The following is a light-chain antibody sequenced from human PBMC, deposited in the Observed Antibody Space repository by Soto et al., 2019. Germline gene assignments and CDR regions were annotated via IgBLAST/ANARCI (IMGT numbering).Light chain of an antibody. CDR1: SSDIGAYNY. Sequence: QTVLTQPASVSGSPGQSITISCTGTSSDIGAYNYVSWYQQHPGKAPKLVIYDVNNRPSGVSNRFSGSKSGNTASLTISGLQAEDEADYFCTSYRRSSTYFFVTGTKVTVL. J-gene: IGLJ1*01. V-gene: IGLV2-14*03. CDR3: TSYRRSSTYF. CDR2: DVN.